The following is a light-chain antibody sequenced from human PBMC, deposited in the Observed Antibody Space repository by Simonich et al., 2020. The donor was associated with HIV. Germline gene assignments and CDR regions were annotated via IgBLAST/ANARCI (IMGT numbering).Light chain of an antibody. CDR3: QAWDSSTAV. V-gene: IGLV3-1*01. CDR1: KLGDKY. J-gene: IGLJ2*01. Sequence: SYELTQPPSVSVSPGQTASITCSGDKLGDKYACWYQQKPGQSPGLVIYQDSKRPSGNPERFSGSNSGNTATLTISGTQAMDEADYYCQAWDSSTAVFGGGTKLTVL. CDR2: QDS.